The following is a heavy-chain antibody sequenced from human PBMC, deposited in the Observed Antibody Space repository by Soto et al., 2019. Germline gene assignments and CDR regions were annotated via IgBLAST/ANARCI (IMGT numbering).Heavy chain of an antibody. Sequence: TGGSLRLSCAASGFTFSSYWMHWVRQAPGKGLVWVSRINSDGSSTSYADSVKGRFTISRDNAKNTLYLQMNSLRAEDTAVYYCARDRFKGQLVQEKSLDYWGQGTLVTVSS. CDR3: ARDRFKGQLVQEKSLDY. J-gene: IGHJ4*02. CDR1: GFTFSSYW. D-gene: IGHD6-6*01. V-gene: IGHV3-74*01. CDR2: INSDGSST.